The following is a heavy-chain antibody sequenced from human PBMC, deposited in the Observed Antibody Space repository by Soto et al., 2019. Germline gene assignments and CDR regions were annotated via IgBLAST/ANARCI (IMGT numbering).Heavy chain of an antibody. CDR2: ISATGTTT. V-gene: IGHV3-23*01. CDR3: ATYSSPFDY. J-gene: IGHJ4*02. Sequence: EVQLMESGGGLVQPGGSLRLSCAASEFSLSSYALNWVRQAPGKGLEWVSAISATGTTTYYADSVKGRFTISRDNSKRTLFLQMDSLSPEDTAVYYCATYSSPFDYWGQGTLVTVSS. D-gene: IGHD6-13*01. CDR1: EFSLSSYA.